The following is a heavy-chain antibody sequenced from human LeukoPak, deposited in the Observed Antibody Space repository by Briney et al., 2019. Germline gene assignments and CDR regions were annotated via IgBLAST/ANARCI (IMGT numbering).Heavy chain of an antibody. CDR3: ARVTNPLLWFGELDKFDP. CDR2: ISWNSGSI. V-gene: IGHV3-9*01. D-gene: IGHD3-10*01. J-gene: IGHJ5*02. Sequence: GGSLRLSCAASGFTFDDYAMHWVRQAPGKGLEWVSGISWNSGSIGYADSVKGRFTISRDNAKNSLYLQMNSLRAEDTAVYYCARVTNPLLWFGELDKFDPWGQGTLVTVSS. CDR1: GFTFDDYA.